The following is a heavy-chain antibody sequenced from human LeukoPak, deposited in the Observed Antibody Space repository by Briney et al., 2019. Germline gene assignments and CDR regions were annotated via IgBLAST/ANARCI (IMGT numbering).Heavy chain of an antibody. J-gene: IGHJ4*02. CDR3: ATTRAGTGFDN. CDR1: GGSISGSTYY. V-gene: IGHV4-39*02. Sequence: SETLSLTCTVSGGSISGSTYYWGWIRQPPGKGLEWIGSIYYSGSTYYNPSLKSRVTISVDTSKSHFSLNLNSVTAADTAVYSCATTRAGTGFDNWGQGTLVTVSS. D-gene: IGHD6-19*01. CDR2: IYYSGST.